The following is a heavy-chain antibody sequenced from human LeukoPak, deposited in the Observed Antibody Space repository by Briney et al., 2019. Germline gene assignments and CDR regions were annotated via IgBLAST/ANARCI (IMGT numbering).Heavy chain of an antibody. CDR2: IKSEIDGGTT. J-gene: IGHJ3*02. Sequence: PGGSLRLSCAASYFTFTDTWMNWVRQAPGKGLERVGRIKSEIDGGTTDYAAPVQGRFTISRDDSQAILYLQMNSLKTEDTAVYYCTTGGNVIVAGTRAFDIWGQGTLVTVSS. V-gene: IGHV3-15*07. D-gene: IGHD5-12*01. CDR3: TTGGNVIVAGTRAFDI. CDR1: YFTFTDTW.